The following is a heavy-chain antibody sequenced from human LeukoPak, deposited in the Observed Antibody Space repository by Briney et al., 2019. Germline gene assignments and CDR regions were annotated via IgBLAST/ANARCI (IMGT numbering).Heavy chain of an antibody. Sequence: GGSLRLSCAASGFTFSSCAMHWVRQAPGKGLEWVAVISYDGSNKYYADSVKGRFTISRDNSKNALYLQMNSLRAEDTAVYYCAKDPRRYSRTGGYFDYWGQGTLVTVSS. CDR1: GFTFSSCA. D-gene: IGHD6-13*01. CDR3: AKDPRRYSRTGGYFDY. CDR2: ISYDGSNK. V-gene: IGHV3-30*04. J-gene: IGHJ4*02.